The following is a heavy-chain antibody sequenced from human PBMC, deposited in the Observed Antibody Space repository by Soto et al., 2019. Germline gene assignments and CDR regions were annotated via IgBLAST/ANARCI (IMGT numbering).Heavy chain of an antibody. D-gene: IGHD3-9*01. Sequence: PGGSLRLSCAASGFTFDDYAMHWVRQAPGKGLEWVSGISWNSGSIGYADSVKGRFTISRDNAKNSLYLQMNSLRAEDTALYYCAKESVTIAGRYYYYMDVWGKGTTVTVSS. CDR3: AKESVTIAGRYYYYMDV. V-gene: IGHV3-9*01. J-gene: IGHJ6*03. CDR1: GFTFDDYA. CDR2: ISWNSGSI.